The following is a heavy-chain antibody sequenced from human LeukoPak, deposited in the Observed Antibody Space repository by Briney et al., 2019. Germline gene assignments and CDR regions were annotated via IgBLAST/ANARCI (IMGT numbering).Heavy chain of an antibody. D-gene: IGHD6-6*01. Sequence: TSETLSLTCTVSGGSISSYYWSWIRQPPGKGLEWIGYIYYSGSTNYNPSLKSRVTISVDTSKNQFSLKLSSVTAADTAVYYCARVGVYSSSSEWFDPWGQGTLVTVSS. CDR3: ARVGVYSSSSEWFDP. J-gene: IGHJ5*02. CDR2: IYYSGST. CDR1: GGSISSYY. V-gene: IGHV4-59*01.